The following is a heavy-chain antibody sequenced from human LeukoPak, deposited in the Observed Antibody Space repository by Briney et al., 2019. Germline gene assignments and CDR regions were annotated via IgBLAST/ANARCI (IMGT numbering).Heavy chain of an antibody. V-gene: IGHV3-11*04. CDR3: ARSRPSRYCSGGSCTHHAFDI. D-gene: IGHD2-15*01. CDR1: GFTFSDYY. CDR2: ISSSGSTI. J-gene: IGHJ3*02. Sequence: GGSLGLSCAASGFTFSDYYMGWIRQAPGKGLEWVSYISSSGSTIYYADSVKGRFTISRDNAKNSLYLQMNSLRAEDTAVYYCARSRPSRYCSGGSCTHHAFDIWGQGTMVTVSS.